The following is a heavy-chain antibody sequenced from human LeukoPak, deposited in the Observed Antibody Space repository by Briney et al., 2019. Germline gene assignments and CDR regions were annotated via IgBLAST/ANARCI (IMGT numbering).Heavy chain of an antibody. CDR2: INTKTRNP. CDR1: GYIFTSYA. Sequence: WATVKVSCKASGYIFTSYAMNWVRQAPGQGLEWMGWINTKTRNPTYGQGFTGRFVFSLDTSVSTAYLQISSLKAEDTAVYYCASGPTGQIDWGQGTLVTVSS. D-gene: IGHD2/OR15-2a*01. V-gene: IGHV7-4-1*02. CDR3: ASGPTGQID. J-gene: IGHJ4*02.